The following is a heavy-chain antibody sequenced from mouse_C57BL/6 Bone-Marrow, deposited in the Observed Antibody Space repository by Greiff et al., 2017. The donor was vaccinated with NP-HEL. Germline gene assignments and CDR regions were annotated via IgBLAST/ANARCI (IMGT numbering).Heavy chain of an antibody. CDR3: ARGLVCHPGGLAY. CDR1: GYAFSSSW. Sequence: VQLQQSGPELVKPGASVKISCKASGYAFSSSWMNWVKQRPGQGLEWIGRIYPGGGDTNYNGKFKGKATLTADKSSSTAYMQLSSLTSADSAVYFCARGLVCHPGGLAYWGQGTLVTVSA. D-gene: IGHD2-10*02. J-gene: IGHJ3*01. CDR2: IYPGGGDT. V-gene: IGHV1-82*01.